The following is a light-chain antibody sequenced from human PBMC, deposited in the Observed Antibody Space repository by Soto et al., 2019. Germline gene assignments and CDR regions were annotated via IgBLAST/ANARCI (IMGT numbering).Light chain of an antibody. V-gene: IGKV3-15*01. CDR3: QQYQNWPPWT. CDR1: QSVRNK. CDR2: DAS. J-gene: IGKJ1*01. Sequence: LMTQSPVTLSVSPGERATLSCWASQSVRNKLAWYQQKPGRAPRLLIYDASTRATGISARFSGSGYGTEFTLTISSLQSEDSAVYYCQQYQNWPPWTFGQGTKVEIK.